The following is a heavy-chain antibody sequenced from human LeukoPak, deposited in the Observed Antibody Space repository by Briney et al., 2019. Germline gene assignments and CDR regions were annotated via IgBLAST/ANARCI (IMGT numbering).Heavy chain of an antibody. CDR3: ARTVDSYNWRENWFDP. J-gene: IGHJ5*02. CDR2: MNPNSGNT. V-gene: IGHV1-8*01. Sequence: ASVKVSCKASGYTFTSYDINWVRQATGQGLEWMGWMNPNSGNTGYAQKFQGRVTMTRNTSISTAYMELSSLRSEDTAVYYCARTVDSYNWRENWFDPWGQGTLVTVSS. CDR1: GYTFTSYD. D-gene: IGHD1-20*01.